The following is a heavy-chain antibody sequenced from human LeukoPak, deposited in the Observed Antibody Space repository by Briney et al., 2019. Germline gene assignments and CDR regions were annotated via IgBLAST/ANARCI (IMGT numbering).Heavy chain of an antibody. Sequence: GESLKISCKGSGYSFTSYWIGWVRQMPGKGLEWMGIIYPGDSDTRYSPSFQGQVTISADKSISTAYLQWSSLKAPDTAMYYCARLDYDFWSADRGNWFDPWGQGTLVTVSS. CDR1: GYSFTSYW. V-gene: IGHV5-51*01. D-gene: IGHD3-3*01. CDR2: IYPGDSDT. J-gene: IGHJ5*02. CDR3: ARLDYDFWSADRGNWFDP.